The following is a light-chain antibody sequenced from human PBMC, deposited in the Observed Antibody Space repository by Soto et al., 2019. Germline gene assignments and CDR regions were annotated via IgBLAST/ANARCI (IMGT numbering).Light chain of an antibody. CDR2: SAS. CDR3: QQSFSTPRYT. Sequence: DIQMTQSPPSLSASVGDRVTISCRANQSISDYLNWYQQKPGKAPKLLIYSASSLQSGVPSRFSGSGSGTDFTLTISSLQPEDFATYYCQQSFSTPRYTFGPGTKVDI. J-gene: IGKJ3*01. CDR1: QSISDY. V-gene: IGKV1-39*01.